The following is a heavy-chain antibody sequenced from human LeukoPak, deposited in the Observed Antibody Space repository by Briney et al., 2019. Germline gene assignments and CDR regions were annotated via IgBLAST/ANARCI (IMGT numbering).Heavy chain of an antibody. Sequence: GGSLRLSCEASGFTFSHYAMHWVRQAPGKGLDWVAVMSSDGNKNYYADSVKGRFTISRDNSKDTLYLEMHSLIREDTAVYYCARDLRGDYDFWSGRFPIDWGRGTLVTVPS. CDR1: GFTFSHYA. D-gene: IGHD3-3*01. CDR3: ARDLRGDYDFWSGRFPID. J-gene: IGHJ4*02. CDR2: MSSDGNKN. V-gene: IGHV3-30*04.